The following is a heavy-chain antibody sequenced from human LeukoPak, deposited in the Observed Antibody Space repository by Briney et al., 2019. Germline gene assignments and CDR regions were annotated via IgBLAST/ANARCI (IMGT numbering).Heavy chain of an antibody. CDR1: DFSFRDYY. D-gene: IGHD5-12*01. V-gene: IGHV3-11*06. Sequence: GGSLRLSCVDSDFSFRDYYMSWIRQAPGKGLEWVSYINWDGSDTSHEDSVKGRFTISRDNAERSLYLRMDSLRAEDTAVYYCARMSSTGYVESWDQGTLVTVSS. CDR2: INWDGSDT. J-gene: IGHJ5*02. CDR3: ARMSSTGYVES.